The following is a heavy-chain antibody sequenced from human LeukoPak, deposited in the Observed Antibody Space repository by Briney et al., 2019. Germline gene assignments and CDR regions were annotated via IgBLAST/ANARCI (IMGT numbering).Heavy chain of an antibody. CDR3: ARDYYYGSGRGPGYYGMDV. J-gene: IGHJ6*02. V-gene: IGHV1-69*13. CDR2: IITIFGTA. Sequence: SVKVSCTASGYTFISFSTSWVRQAPGQGLEWMGGIITIFGTANYAQKFQGRVTITADESTSTAYMELSSLRSEDTAVYYGARDYYYGSGRGPGYYGMDVWGQGTTVTVSS. D-gene: IGHD3-10*01. CDR1: GYTFISFS.